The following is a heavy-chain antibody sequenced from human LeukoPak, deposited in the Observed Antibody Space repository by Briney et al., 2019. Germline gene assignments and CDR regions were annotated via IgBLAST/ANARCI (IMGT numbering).Heavy chain of an antibody. CDR3: ARESPTFWSGYSEYYFDY. CDR2: MNSDGRTI. D-gene: IGHD3-3*01. J-gene: IGHJ4*02. V-gene: IGHV3-74*01. Sequence: HPGGSLRLSCAASGFTFSTSWMHWVRQGPGKGPVWVSRMNSDGRTIDYADSVKGRFIISRDNAKNTLYLQMNSLRAEDTAVYYCARESPTFWSGYSEYYFDYWGQGTLVTVSS. CDR1: GFTFSTSW.